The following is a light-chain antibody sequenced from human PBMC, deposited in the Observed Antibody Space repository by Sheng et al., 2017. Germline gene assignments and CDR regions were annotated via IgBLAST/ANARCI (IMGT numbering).Light chain of an antibody. Sequence: DIQMTQSPSTLSASVGDRVTITCRASQSISGWLAWYHQKPGKAPKILISQASSLETGVPSRFSGSGSGTEFTLTISSLQPDDFATYYCQQYNSYPWTFGQGTKVEIK. CDR2: QAS. V-gene: IGKV1-5*03. CDR1: QSISGW. CDR3: QQYNSYPWT. J-gene: IGKJ1*01.